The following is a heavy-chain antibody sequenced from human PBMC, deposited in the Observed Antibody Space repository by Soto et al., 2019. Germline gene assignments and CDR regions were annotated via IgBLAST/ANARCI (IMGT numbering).Heavy chain of an antibody. Sequence: QVQLVQSGAEVKKPGYSVKVSCKASGGTFSSYAISWVRQAPGQGLEWMGEIIPIFGTANYAQKFQGRVTITADETTSTAYIGLSSLRADDTAVYYCARGRRSGVFYYWGQGTLVTFSA. CDR2: IIPIFGTA. D-gene: IGHD3-10*01. CDR1: GGTFSSYA. CDR3: ARGRRSGVFYY. J-gene: IGHJ4*02. V-gene: IGHV1-69*12.